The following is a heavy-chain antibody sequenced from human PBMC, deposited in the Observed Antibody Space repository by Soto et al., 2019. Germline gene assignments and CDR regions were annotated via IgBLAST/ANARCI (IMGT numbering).Heavy chain of an antibody. CDR1: GGSISSYY. CDR3: ARDQGGGWSNIDY. J-gene: IGHJ4*02. CDR2: ISYSGTT. Sequence: QVQLQESGPGLVKPSETLSLTCTVSGGSISSYYWSWIRQPPGKELEWIGYISYSGTTNYNPSLKNRGTISVDTSKNQFSLKLISVTAADTAVYYCARDQGGGWSNIDYWGQGTLVTVSS. D-gene: IGHD6-19*01. V-gene: IGHV4-59*01.